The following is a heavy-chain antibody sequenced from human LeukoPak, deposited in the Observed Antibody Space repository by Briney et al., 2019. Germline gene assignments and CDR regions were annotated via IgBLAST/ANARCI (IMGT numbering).Heavy chain of an antibody. CDR3: ARCEYCSGGSCYSALGP. CDR1: GGSISSYY. CDR2: IYYSGST. Sequence: PSETLSLTCTVSGGSISSYYWSWIRQPPGKGLEWIGYIYYSGSTNYNPSLKSRVTISVDTSKNQFSLKLSSVTAADTAVYYCARCEYCSGGSCYSALGPWGQGTLVTVSS. V-gene: IGHV4-59*08. J-gene: IGHJ5*02. D-gene: IGHD2-15*01.